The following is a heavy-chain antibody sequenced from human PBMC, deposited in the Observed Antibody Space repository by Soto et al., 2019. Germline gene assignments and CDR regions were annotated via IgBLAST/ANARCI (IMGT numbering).Heavy chain of an antibody. J-gene: IGHJ6*02. Sequence: GGSLRLSCAASGFTFSSYGMHWVRQAPGKGLEWVAVISYDGSNKYYADSVKGRFTISRDNSKNTLYLQMNSLRAEDTAVYYCAKDGPSSYGSGSYYALRFSYYYYGMDVWGQGTTVTVSS. D-gene: IGHD3-10*01. CDR1: GFTFSSYG. V-gene: IGHV3-30*18. CDR3: AKDGPSSYGSGSYYALRFSYYYYGMDV. CDR2: ISYDGSNK.